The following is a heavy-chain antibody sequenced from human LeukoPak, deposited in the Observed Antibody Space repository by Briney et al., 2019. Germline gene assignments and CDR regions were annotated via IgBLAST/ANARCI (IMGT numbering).Heavy chain of an antibody. D-gene: IGHD2-21*01. CDR1: GFTFSNYA. Sequence: GGSLRLSCAASGFTFSNYAMSWVRQAPGKGLEWVSAISGSGFSTYYADSVKGRFTISRDNAKNSLYLQMNSLRAEDTAVYYCARDIQPMRSPLADYWGQGTLVTVSS. J-gene: IGHJ4*02. CDR2: ISGSGFST. V-gene: IGHV3-23*01. CDR3: ARDIQPMRSPLADY.